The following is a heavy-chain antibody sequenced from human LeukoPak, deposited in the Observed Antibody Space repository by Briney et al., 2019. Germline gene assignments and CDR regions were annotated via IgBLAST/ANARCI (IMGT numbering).Heavy chain of an antibody. J-gene: IGHJ5*02. D-gene: IGHD1-7*01. Sequence: GGSLRLSCAASGFTFSIYAMNWVRQAPGKGLEWVSYISSSSSTIYYADSVKGRFTISRDNAKNSLYLQMNSLRAEDTAVYYCASLSGTTVNWFDPWGQGTLVTVSS. CDR3: ASLSGTTVNWFDP. CDR1: GFTFSIYA. CDR2: ISSSSSTI. V-gene: IGHV3-48*01.